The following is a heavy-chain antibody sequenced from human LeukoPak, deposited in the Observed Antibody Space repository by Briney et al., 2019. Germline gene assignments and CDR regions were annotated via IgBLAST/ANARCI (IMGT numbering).Heavy chain of an antibody. V-gene: IGHV5-51*01. D-gene: IGHD2-2*02. CDR1: GYSFNNHW. J-gene: IGHJ4*02. CDR2: IYPDDSET. CDR3: ARIIYGFYYFEY. Sequence: GESLKISCKGSGYSFNNHWIGWVRQMPGKGLEWMGIIYPDDSETKYSPSFQGQVTISAEKSISTAYLQWSGLRASDSAIYYCARIIYGFYYFEYWGQGTLVTVSS.